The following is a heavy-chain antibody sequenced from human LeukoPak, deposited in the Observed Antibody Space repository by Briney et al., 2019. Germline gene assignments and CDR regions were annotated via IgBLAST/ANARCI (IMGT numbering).Heavy chain of an antibody. CDR1: GSTFSSYS. J-gene: IGHJ4*02. V-gene: IGHV3-21*01. Sequence: GGSLRLSCAASGSTFSSYSMNWVRQAPGKGLEWVSSISSSSSYINYADSVRGRFTISRDNAKNSLYLQMNSLRAEDTAVYYCARVSSGWYESSRGPFDYWGQGTLVTVSS. CDR3: ARVSSGWYESSRGPFDY. D-gene: IGHD6-19*01. CDR2: ISSSSSYI.